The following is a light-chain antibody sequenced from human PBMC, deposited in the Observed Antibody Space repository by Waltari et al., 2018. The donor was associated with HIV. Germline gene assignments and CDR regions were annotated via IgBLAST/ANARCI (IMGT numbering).Light chain of an antibody. J-gene: IGLJ3*02. CDR1: SSNIGRNY. CDR3: AAWDDRLSGWV. Sequence: QSVLTQPPSASGTPGQRVTISCSGSSSNIGRNYVYWYQQLPRTAPKLLIHRHNQRPSGVPDRFSVSKSGTSVSLAISGLRSDDEADYYCAAWDDRLSGWVFGGGTKLTV. CDR2: RHN. V-gene: IGLV1-47*01.